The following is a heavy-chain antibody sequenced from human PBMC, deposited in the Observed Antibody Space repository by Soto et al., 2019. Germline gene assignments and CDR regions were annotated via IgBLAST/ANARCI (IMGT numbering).Heavy chain of an antibody. CDR3: AKGKSSNYVSHAFDV. J-gene: IGHJ3*01. D-gene: IGHD3-10*02. CDR1: GLTFNIYA. V-gene: IGHV3-23*01. Sequence: EVQVLESGGGLVQPGGSLRLSCAASGLTFNIYAMSWVRQAPGKGLEWVSGISGGGGSTHYADSVKGRFTISRDNSKNTLYLQMNSLRGEDTAVYYCAKGKSSNYVSHAFDVWGQGTMVTVSS. CDR2: ISGGGGST.